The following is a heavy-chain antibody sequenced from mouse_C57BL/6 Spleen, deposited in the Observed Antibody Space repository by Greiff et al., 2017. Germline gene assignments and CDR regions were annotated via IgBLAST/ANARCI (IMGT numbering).Heavy chain of an antibody. CDR1: GYSIPSGYY. Sequence: EVKLVESGPGLVKPSQSLSLTCSVTGYSIPSGYYWNWIRQFPGKKLEWMGYISYDGSNNYNPSLKNRISITRDTSKNQFFLKLNSVTTEDTATYYCASYYSNYVYAMDYWGQGTSVTVSS. V-gene: IGHV3-6*01. CDR2: ISYDGSN. CDR3: ASYYSNYVYAMDY. D-gene: IGHD2-5*01. J-gene: IGHJ4*01.